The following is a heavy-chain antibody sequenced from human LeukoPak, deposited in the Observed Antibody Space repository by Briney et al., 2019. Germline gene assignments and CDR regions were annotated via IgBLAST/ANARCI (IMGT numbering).Heavy chain of an antibody. CDR2: ISWNSGSI. J-gene: IGHJ4*02. V-gene: IGHV3-9*01. CDR1: GFTFDDYA. CDR3: AGERPSSSWYDY. Sequence: GRSLRLSCAASGFTFDDYAMHWVRQAPGKGLEWVSGISWNSGSIGYADSVKGRFTISRDNAKNSLYLQMDSLRAEDTAVYYCAGERPSSSWYDYWGQGTLVTVSS. D-gene: IGHD6-13*01.